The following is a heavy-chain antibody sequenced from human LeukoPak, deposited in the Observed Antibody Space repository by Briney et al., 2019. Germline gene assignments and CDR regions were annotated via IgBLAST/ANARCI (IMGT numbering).Heavy chain of an antibody. D-gene: IGHD1-26*01. CDR1: GYTFTSYD. CDR2: MNPNSGNT. V-gene: IGHV1-8*03. CDR3: ARFRGATRYYYYMDV. J-gene: IGHJ6*03. Sequence: ASVKVSCKASGYTFTSYDINWVRRATGQGLEWMGWMNPNSGNTGYAQKFQGRVTITRNTSISTAYMELSSLRSEDTAVYYCARFRGATRYYYYMDVWGKGTTVTVSS.